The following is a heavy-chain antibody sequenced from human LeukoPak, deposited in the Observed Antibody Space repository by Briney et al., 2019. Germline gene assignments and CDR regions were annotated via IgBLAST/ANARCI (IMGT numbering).Heavy chain of an antibody. D-gene: IGHD1-26*01. Sequence: SGTLSLTCAVSGGSIRDYNWWSWVRQAPGRGLEWIGEIFHSGSTNYNAALKSRVTISLDESNNRFSLEVTSVTAADTAIYYCARKGSDTWLTFWCDSWSQGTLVTVSS. CDR1: GGSIRDYNW. J-gene: IGHJ5*01. CDR3: ARKGSDTWLTFWCDS. CDR2: IFHSGST. V-gene: IGHV4-4*02.